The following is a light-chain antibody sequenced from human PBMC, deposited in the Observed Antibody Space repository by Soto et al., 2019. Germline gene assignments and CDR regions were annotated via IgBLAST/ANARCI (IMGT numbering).Light chain of an antibody. V-gene: IGKV1-5*01. Sequence: DIQMTQSPSTLPASGGDKITIXCRASQSISNWLAWYQQKPRTAXQVLIYHDSNLHSGVPSRFSGSGSGTEFTLTISSLQPDDFATYYCQQYNSYSFGQGTKVDI. CDR2: HDS. J-gene: IGKJ1*01. CDR1: QSISNW. CDR3: QQYNSYS.